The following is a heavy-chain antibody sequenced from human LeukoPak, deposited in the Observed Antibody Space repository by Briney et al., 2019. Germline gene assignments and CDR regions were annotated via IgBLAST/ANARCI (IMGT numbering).Heavy chain of an antibody. J-gene: IGHJ4*02. CDR1: GFTFSRSA. CDR3: VKYYRGPVHYYFDY. Sequence: AGGSLRLPCAASGFTFSRSAMSWVRQAPGKGLEWVSVISDSGTNTYYADSVKGRFTISRDSSKNTLFLQMNSLRTEDTAVYYCVKYYRGPVHYYFDYWGQGNLVTVSS. D-gene: IGHD3-16*02. CDR2: ISDSGTNT. V-gene: IGHV3-23*01.